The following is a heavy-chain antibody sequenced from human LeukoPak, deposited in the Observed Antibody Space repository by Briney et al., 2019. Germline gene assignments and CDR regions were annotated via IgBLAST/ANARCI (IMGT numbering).Heavy chain of an antibody. CDR1: GFTFSSYS. V-gene: IGHV3-7*01. D-gene: IGHD7-27*01. J-gene: IGHJ4*02. CDR3: AKDSSNWAVDY. Sequence: GGSLRLSCAASGFTFSSYSMTWVRQAPGKGLEWVANINQDGKKTYYVDSVKGRFTISRDNAKNSLYLQMNSLRAEDTAVYYCAKDSSNWAVDYWGQGTLVTVSS. CDR2: INQDGKKT.